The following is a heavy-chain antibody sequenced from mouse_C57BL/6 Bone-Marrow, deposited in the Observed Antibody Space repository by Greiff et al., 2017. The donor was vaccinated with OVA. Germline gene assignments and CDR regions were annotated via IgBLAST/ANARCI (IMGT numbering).Heavy chain of an antibody. J-gene: IGHJ2*01. Sequence: QVQLKESGPGLVQPSQSLSITCTVSGFSLTSYGVHWVRQSPGKGLEWLGVIWRGGGTDYNAAFMSRLSITKDNSKNQVFCKMNSLQSDDTATYYGAKNHDGYYPYYFDYWGPGTTLTVAS. CDR1: GFSLTSYG. V-gene: IGHV2-5*01. D-gene: IGHD2-3*01. CDR2: IWRGGGT. CDR3: AKNHDGYYPYYFDY.